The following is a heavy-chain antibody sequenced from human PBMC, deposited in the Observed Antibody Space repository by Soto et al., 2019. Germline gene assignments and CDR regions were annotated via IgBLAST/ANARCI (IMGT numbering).Heavy chain of an antibody. V-gene: IGHV1-69*14. J-gene: IGHJ4*02. CDR2: IIPIAGTP. CDR1: GDTSTPYA. CDR3: ARGYCVSSSCHSLDS. Sequence: QVQLVQSGAEVKTPGSSVTVSCKASGDTSTPYAISWVRQAPGQGLEWLGGIIPIAGTPTYAQKFQGRVTISEDRSTSTTSMELPRLTSEDTAVYYCARGYCVSSSCHSLDSWGQGTPVTVSS. D-gene: IGHD2-15*01.